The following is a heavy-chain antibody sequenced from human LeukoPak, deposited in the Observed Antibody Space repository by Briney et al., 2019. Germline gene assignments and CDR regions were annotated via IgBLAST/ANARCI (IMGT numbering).Heavy chain of an antibody. CDR1: GFTFSSYA. D-gene: IGHD5-18*01. Sequence: GGSLRLSCAASGFTFSSYAMSWVRQAPGKGLVWVSRIKSDGSSTSYADSVKGRFTISRDNAKMSLYLQMISLRAEDTAVYYCARHLSGVTGYTYGRGIDYWGQGTLVTVSS. CDR3: ARHLSGVTGYTYGRGIDY. J-gene: IGHJ4*02. CDR2: IKSDGSST. V-gene: IGHV3-74*01.